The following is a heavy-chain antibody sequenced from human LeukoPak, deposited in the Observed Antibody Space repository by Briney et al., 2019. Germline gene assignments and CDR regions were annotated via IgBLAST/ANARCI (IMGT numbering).Heavy chain of an antibody. CDR3: AREVFRAFDI. V-gene: IGHV3-21*05. J-gene: IGHJ3*02. CDR2: ISSSSSYI. D-gene: IGHD2-8*01. Sequence: GGSLRLSCAASGFTFSSYAMNWVRQAPGKGLEWVSYISSSSSYIYYTDSVKGRFTISRDNAKNSLYLQMNSLRAEDTAVYYCAREVFRAFDIWGHGTMVTVSS. CDR1: GFTFSSYA.